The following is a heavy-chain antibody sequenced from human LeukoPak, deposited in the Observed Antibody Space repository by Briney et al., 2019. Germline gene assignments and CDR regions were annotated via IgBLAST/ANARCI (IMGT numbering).Heavy chain of an antibody. V-gene: IGHV4-59*08. D-gene: IGHD2-8*01. CDR2: IYYTGMT. CDR1: DGSISNYF. J-gene: IGHJ4*02. Sequence: PSETLSLTCTVPDGSISNYFWSWIRQPPGKGLEWIGYIYYTGMTNSNPSLKSRVTISMDTSKNQFSLNLRSVTAADTAIYYCARHGRMVIMSKFSTGIDQWGQGTLVTVSP. CDR3: ARHGRMVIMSKFSTGIDQ.